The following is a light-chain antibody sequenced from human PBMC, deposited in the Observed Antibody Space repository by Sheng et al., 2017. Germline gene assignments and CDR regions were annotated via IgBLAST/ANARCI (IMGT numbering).Light chain of an antibody. CDR3: QQYNTYYS. CDR1: QSVGKS. J-gene: IGKJ2*03. CDR2: TAS. V-gene: IGKV1-5*03. Sequence: DIQLTQSPSTLSASVGDRVTITCRASQSVGKSLAWYQHIPGQAPRLLIYTASTLQSGVPPRFSGSGSGTQFTLTIDSLQPDDFATYYYQQYNTYYSFAQGTKLEIK.